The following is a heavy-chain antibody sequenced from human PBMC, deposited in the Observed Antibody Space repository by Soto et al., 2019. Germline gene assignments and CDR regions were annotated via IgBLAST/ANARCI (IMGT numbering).Heavy chain of an antibody. D-gene: IGHD6-13*01. Sequence: QVQLVESGGGLVKPGGSLRLSCAASGFTFSDYYMSWIRQAPGKGLEWVSYISSSSSYTNYADSVKGRFPISRDNAKNSLYLQMNSLRAEDTAVYYCARGLNIAQLGGARGYWGQGTLVTVSS. V-gene: IGHV3-11*06. CDR3: ARGLNIAQLGGARGY. CDR1: GFTFSDYY. CDR2: ISSSSSYT. J-gene: IGHJ4*02.